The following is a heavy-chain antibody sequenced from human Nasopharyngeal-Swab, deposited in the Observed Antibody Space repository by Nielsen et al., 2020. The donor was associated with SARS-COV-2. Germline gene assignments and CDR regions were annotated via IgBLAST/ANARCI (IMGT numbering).Heavy chain of an antibody. D-gene: IGHD2-2*01. V-gene: IGHV3-13*04. J-gene: IGHJ5*02. CDR3: ARARPDIVVVPAALLFDP. Sequence: GESLKISCAASGFTFSSYDMHWVRQATGKGLEWVSAIGTAGDTYYPGSVKGRFTISRENAKNSLYLQMNSLRAGGTAVYYCARARPDIVVVPAALLFDPWGQGTLVTVSS. CDR2: IGTAGDT. CDR1: GFTFSSYD.